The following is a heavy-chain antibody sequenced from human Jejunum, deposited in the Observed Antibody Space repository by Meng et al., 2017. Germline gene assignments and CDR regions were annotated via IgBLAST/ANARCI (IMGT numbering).Heavy chain of an antibody. CDR2: VYHSGST. Sequence: QGQPQESGPGLVKPSETLSLTCAVSGGSIERNNWWTWICQPPGQGLEWIGEVYHSGSTHYNPSLQSRVTISIDNSKNRFSLSLNSVTAADTAIYYCARADYVRYFDLWGRGTLVTVSS. D-gene: IGHD3-10*02. J-gene: IGHJ2*01. CDR1: GGSIERNNW. CDR3: ARADYVRYFDL. V-gene: IGHV4-4*02.